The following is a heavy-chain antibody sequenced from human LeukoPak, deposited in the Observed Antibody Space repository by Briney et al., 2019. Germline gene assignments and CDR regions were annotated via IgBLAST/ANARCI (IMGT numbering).Heavy chain of an antibody. D-gene: IGHD3-16*01. J-gene: IGHJ4*02. CDR2: IWYDGSNK. V-gene: IGHV3-30*19. CDR1: GFTFSSYG. Sequence: GGSLRLSCAASGFTFSSYGMHWVRQAPGKGLEWVAVIWYDGSNKYYADSVKGRFTISRDNSKNTLYLQMNSLRAEDTAVYYCARGLDMITFGGVMIYWGRGTLVTVSS. CDR3: ARGLDMITFGGVMIY.